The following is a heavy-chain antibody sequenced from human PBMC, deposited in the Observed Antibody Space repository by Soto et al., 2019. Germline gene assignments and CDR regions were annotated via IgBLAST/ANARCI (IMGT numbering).Heavy chain of an antibody. CDR2: ISGSGGST. V-gene: IGHV3-23*01. Sequence: PGGSLRLSCAASGFTFSSYAMSWVRQAPGKGLEWVSAISGSGGSTYYADSVKGRFTISRDNSKNTLYLQMNSLRAEDTAVYYCAKDDYHKGYNWNYVALAPGKFDYWGQGTLVTVSS. J-gene: IGHJ4*02. D-gene: IGHD1-7*01. CDR3: AKDDYHKGYNWNYVALAPGKFDY. CDR1: GFTFSSYA.